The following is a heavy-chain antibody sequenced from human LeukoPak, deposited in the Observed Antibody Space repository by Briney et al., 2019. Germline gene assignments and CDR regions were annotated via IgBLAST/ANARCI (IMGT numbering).Heavy chain of an antibody. CDR1: GVTFSSYA. CDR3: AXXXXNNFDY. CDR2: ISGXGXXX. V-gene: IGHV3-23*01. J-gene: IGHJ4*02. Sequence: GGSLRLSCAASGVTFSSYAMSWVRPAPRKGLEWVSSISGXGXXXXXXXSVKGRFTISRDNSKNTLFLQMNNLRAEDTAVYYCAXXXXNNFDYWGQGTLVTVSS.